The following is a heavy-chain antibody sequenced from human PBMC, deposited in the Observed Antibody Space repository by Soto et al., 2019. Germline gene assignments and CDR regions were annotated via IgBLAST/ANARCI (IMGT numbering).Heavy chain of an antibody. CDR3: ARPSRQAGLNYYDDIGYGDAFEI. V-gene: IGHV1-69*01. Sequence: QVQLVQSGAEVKNPGSSVRVSCKASGGTFSSYALTWLRQAPGQGLESMGGIIPIFATTNYAQKFQGRLTITADETTSTAYMELSSLTSEDTAVYYCARPSRQAGLNYYDDIGYGDAFEIWGQGTVVTVSS. CDR1: GGTFSSYA. D-gene: IGHD3-22*01. CDR2: IIPIFATT. J-gene: IGHJ3*02.